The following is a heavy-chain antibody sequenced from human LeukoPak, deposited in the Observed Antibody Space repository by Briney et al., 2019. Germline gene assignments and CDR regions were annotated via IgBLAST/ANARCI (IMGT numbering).Heavy chain of an antibody. V-gene: IGHV3-23*01. CDR2: ISGSGGST. Sequence: GGSLRLSCAASGFTFSSYAMSWVRQAPGEGLEWVSAISGSGGSTYYADSVKGRFTISRDNAKNSLYLQMNSLRAEDTAVYYCASGEYSYGIDAFDIWGQGTMVTVSS. CDR1: GFTFSSYA. J-gene: IGHJ3*02. D-gene: IGHD5-18*01. CDR3: ASGEYSYGIDAFDI.